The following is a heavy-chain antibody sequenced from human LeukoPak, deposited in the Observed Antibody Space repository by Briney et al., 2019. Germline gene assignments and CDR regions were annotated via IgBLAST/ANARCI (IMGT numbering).Heavy chain of an antibody. CDR2: ISYVGSHE. Sequence: GRSLRLSCAASGFTFSSYGMHWVRQAPGKGLEWVAVISYVGSHEYYADSVKGRFTISRDNSKNTLYLQMNSLRAEDTAVYYCARAARSGSYYYYYGMDVWGQGTTVTVSS. V-gene: IGHV3-30*03. J-gene: IGHJ6*02. D-gene: IGHD1-26*01. CDR3: ARAARSGSYYYYYGMDV. CDR1: GFTFSSYG.